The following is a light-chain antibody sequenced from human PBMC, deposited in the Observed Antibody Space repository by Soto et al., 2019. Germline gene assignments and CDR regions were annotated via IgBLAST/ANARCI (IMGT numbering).Light chain of an antibody. J-gene: IGKJ3*01. CDR2: GAS. V-gene: IGKV3-15*01. CDR1: QSVSAY. Sequence: EIVLTQSPATLSLSPGETATLSCRASQSVSAYLAWYQQKLGQAPRLLIYGASTRATGIPARFSGSGSGTEFTLTISSLQSEDFAVYYCQQYKNWPPETFGPGTKVDIK. CDR3: QQYKNWPPET.